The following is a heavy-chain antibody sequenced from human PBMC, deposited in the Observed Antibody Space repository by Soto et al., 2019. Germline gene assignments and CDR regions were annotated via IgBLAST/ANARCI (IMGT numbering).Heavy chain of an antibody. Sequence: GASVKVSCKDSGGTFSSYAISWVRQAPGQRLEWMGWINAGNGNTKYSQKFQGRVTMTTDTSTSTAYMELRSLRSDDTAVYYCARSIAGAVGFGYWGQGTLVTVSS. D-gene: IGHD6-13*01. CDR2: INAGNGNT. CDR3: ARSIAGAVGFGY. CDR1: GGTFSSYA. J-gene: IGHJ4*02. V-gene: IGHV1-18*01.